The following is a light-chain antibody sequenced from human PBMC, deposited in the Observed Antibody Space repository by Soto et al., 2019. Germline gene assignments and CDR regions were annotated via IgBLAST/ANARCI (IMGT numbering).Light chain of an antibody. J-gene: IGKJ5*01. V-gene: IGKV1-33*01. CDR2: HAS. CDR1: QNITNN. CDR3: QQYYGLPPLT. Sequence: DIQMTQSPSSLSASIGDRVTLTCHASQNITNNLSWYQQKPGKAPNLLIYHASKLAKGVTSRFSGSGSGTDFSFIITSLQREDLATYYCQQYYGLPPLTFGQGTRLEIK.